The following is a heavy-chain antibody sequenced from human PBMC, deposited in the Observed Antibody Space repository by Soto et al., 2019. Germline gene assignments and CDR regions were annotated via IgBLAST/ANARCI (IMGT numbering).Heavy chain of an antibody. CDR2: INVGNGNT. Sequence: QVQLVQSGAEEKKPGASVKVSCKASGYTFTNYAMHWVRQAPGQRLEWMGWINVGNGNTKYSQKFQGRVTITRDTSVSTADMELSSLRAEHTAVYYCARGGHGTDGWGQGTTVTVYS. CDR3: ARGGHGTDG. J-gene: IGHJ6*02. D-gene: IGHD3-16*01. CDR1: GYTFTNYA. V-gene: IGHV1-3*05.